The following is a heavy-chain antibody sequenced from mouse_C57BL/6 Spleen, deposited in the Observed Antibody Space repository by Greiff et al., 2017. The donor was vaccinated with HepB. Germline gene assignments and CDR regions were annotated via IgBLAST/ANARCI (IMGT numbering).Heavy chain of an antibody. V-gene: IGHV1-74*01. CDR1: GYTFTSYW. D-gene: IGHD1-1*01. Sequence: QVQLQQPGAELVKPGASVKVSCKASGYTFTSYWMHWVKQRPGQGLEWIGRINPSDSDTNYNQKLKGKATLTVDKSSSTAYMQLSSLTSEDSAVYYCAIATFAYWGQGTLVTVSA. CDR2: INPSDSDT. CDR3: AIATFAY. J-gene: IGHJ3*01.